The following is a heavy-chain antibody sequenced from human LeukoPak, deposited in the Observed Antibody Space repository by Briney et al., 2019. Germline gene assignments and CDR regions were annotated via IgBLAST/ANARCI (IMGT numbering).Heavy chain of an antibody. D-gene: IGHD1-26*01. CDR3: ARDGRISPYSGMDV. CDR2: IYYSGST. Sequence: KASETLSLTCTVSGDSISYYYWSWIRQPPGKGLEWIGYIYYSGSTDYNPSLKSRVSISVDTSKNQFSLKLNSVTPADTAVYYCARDGRISPYSGMDVWGQGTTVTVSS. J-gene: IGHJ6*02. CDR1: GDSISYYY. V-gene: IGHV4-59*01.